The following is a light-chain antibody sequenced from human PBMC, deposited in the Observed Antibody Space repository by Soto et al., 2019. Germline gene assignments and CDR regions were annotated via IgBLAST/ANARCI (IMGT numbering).Light chain of an antibody. CDR2: SND. CDR3: AAWDGSLSAWV. J-gene: IGLJ3*02. V-gene: IGLV2-11*01. CDR1: SGDVGAYNY. Sequence: QSVLTQPRSVSGSPGQSVTISCTGTSGDVGAYNYISWYQQHPGKAPKVLMYSNDQRPSGVPDRFSGSKSGTSASLAISGLQSGDEADYYCAAWDGSLSAWVFGGGTKLTVL.